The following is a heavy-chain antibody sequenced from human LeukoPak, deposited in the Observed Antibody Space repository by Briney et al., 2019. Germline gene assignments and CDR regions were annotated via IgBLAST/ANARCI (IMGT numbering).Heavy chain of an antibody. CDR1: GGSISSYY. CDR2: IYYRGST. J-gene: IGHJ5*02. CDR3: ARDLDGYCSSTSCSGWFDP. Sequence: SETLSLTCTVSGGSISSYYWSWIRQSPGEGLEWIGYIYYRGSTNYSPSLESRVTISVDTSKNQFSLKLSSVTAADTAVYYCARDLDGYCSSTSCSGWFDPWGQGTLVTVSS. D-gene: IGHD2-2*03. V-gene: IGHV4-59*01.